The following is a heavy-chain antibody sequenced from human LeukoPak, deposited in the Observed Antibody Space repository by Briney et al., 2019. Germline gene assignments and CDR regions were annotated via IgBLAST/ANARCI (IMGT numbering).Heavy chain of an antibody. V-gene: IGHV3-7*01. CDR2: INQDGSKE. D-gene: IGHD5-12*01. CDR3: VRDGGVSGYDLLDY. Sequence: GGSLRLSCAASGFPFSNYWMTWVRQAPGKGLEWVAHINQDGSKEYYMDSVKARFTISRDNAKNSLSLQVNSLRAEDTAVYYCVRDGGVSGYDLLDYWGQGTLVTVSS. CDR1: GFPFSNYW. J-gene: IGHJ4*02.